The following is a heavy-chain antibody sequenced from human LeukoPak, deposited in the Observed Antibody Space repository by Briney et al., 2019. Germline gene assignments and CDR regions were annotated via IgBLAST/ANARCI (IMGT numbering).Heavy chain of an antibody. CDR1: GYTFTSYD. CDR2: MNPNSGNT. D-gene: IGHD3-3*01. V-gene: IGHV1-8*03. J-gene: IGHJ6*03. Sequence: ASVKVSCKASGYTFTSYDINWVRQATGQGLEGMGWMNPNSGNTGYAQKFQGRVTITRNTSISTAYMELSSLRSEDTAVYYCARVESGYYDFWSGYLDYYYYMDVWGKGTTITVSS. CDR3: ARVESGYYDFWSGYLDYYYYMDV.